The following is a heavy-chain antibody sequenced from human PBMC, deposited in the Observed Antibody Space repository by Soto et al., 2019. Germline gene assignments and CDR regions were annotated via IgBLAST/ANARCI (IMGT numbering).Heavy chain of an antibody. Sequence: QVQLVQSGAEVKKPGSSVKVSCKASGGTFSSYAISWVRQAPGQGLEWMGGIIPIFGTANYAQKFQGRVTINADESTSTGYMELSRLGSEDTAVYYCARSPDIGVGEGLGFDPWGQGTLVTVSS. CDR3: ARSPDIGVGEGLGFDP. J-gene: IGHJ5*02. CDR2: IIPIFGTA. CDR1: GGTFSSYA. V-gene: IGHV1-69*01. D-gene: IGHD2-15*01.